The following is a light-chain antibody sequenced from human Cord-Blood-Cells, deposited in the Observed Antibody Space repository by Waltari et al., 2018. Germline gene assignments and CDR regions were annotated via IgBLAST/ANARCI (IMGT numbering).Light chain of an antibody. CDR2: DVS. CDR3: SSYTSSSTRVV. J-gene: IGLJ2*01. Sequence: QSALTQPASMSGSPGPSTTLSFTGTSRADGGFTNVSWYQQHPGKAPKLMIYDVSNRPSGVSNRFSGSKSGNTASLTISGLQAEDEADYYCSSYTSSSTRVVFGGGTKLTVL. V-gene: IGLV2-14*01. CDR1: SRADGGFTN.